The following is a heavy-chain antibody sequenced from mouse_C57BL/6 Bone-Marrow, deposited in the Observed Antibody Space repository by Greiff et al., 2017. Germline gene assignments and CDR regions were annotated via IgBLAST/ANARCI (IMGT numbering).Heavy chain of an antibody. J-gene: IGHJ3*01. Sequence: VQLQQSGAELVRPGASVKLSCKASGYTFTDYYINWVKQRPGQGLEWIARIYPGSGNTYYNEKFKGKATLTAEKSSSTAYMQLSSLTSEDSAVYFCAIYYGNYGGFAYWGQGTLVTVSA. CDR1: GYTFTDYY. CDR2: IYPGSGNT. CDR3: AIYYGNYGGFAY. D-gene: IGHD2-1*01. V-gene: IGHV1-76*01.